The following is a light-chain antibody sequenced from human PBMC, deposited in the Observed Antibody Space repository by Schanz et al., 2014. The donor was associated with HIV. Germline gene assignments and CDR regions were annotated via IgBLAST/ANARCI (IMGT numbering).Light chain of an antibody. CDR3: QQRSNWPPT. CDR2: ATS. CDR1: QRLSSSY. V-gene: IGKV3D-20*02. Sequence: EIVLTQSPGSLSLSPGGRATLSCGASQRLSSSYLAWYQQKRDQPPRLVIYATSTRAAGIPDRFSGTGSGTDFTLTISSLEPEDFAVYYCQQRSNWPPTFGQGTKLEIK. J-gene: IGKJ2*01.